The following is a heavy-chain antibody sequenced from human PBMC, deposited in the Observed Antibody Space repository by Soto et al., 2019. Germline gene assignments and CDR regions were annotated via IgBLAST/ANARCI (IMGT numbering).Heavy chain of an antibody. CDR2: VYYNENT. Sequence: QLQLQESGPGLVKPSETLSLTCSVSGGSISSVTYYWGWIRQPPGKGLEWIGTVYYNENTYYNPSLKSRVTLTVETAKNQFSLNLRSVTAADTAMYFCARRERYYGSPGWFDPWGPGTLVTVSS. J-gene: IGHJ5*02. V-gene: IGHV4-39*01. D-gene: IGHD3-10*01. CDR1: GGSISSVTYY. CDR3: ARRERYYGSPGWFDP.